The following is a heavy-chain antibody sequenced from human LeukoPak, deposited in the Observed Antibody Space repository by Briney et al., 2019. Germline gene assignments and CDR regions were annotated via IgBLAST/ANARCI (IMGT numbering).Heavy chain of an antibody. Sequence: SETLSLTCTVSGGSISSSLYHWGWIRQSPGKGLEWIGSIYYSGSTYYNPSLKSRVTISVDTSKNQFSLKLSSVTAADTAVYYCARHLSGYSREFDYWGQGTLVTVSS. CDR2: IYYSGST. J-gene: IGHJ4*02. CDR1: GGSISSSLYH. D-gene: IGHD3-22*01. CDR3: ARHLSGYSREFDY. V-gene: IGHV4-39*01.